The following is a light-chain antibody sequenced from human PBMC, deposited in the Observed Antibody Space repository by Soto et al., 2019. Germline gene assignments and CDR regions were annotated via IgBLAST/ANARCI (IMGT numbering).Light chain of an antibody. CDR2: GGS. Sequence: EIVLTQSPGTLSLSPGKRATLSCRASQSVSSNHLAWYQQKPGQAPRLLIYGGSSRATGIPVRFSGSGSETDFTLTITRLEPEDFSVYYCQQYSSSRTFGQGTKWIS. V-gene: IGKV3-20*01. CDR3: QQYSSSRT. CDR1: QSVSSNH. J-gene: IGKJ1*01.